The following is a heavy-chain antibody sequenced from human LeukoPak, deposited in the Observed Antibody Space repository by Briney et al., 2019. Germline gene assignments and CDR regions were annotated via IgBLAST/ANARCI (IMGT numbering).Heavy chain of an antibody. CDR2: IYDSGST. Sequence: SETLSLTCTVSGGSIRSSYYYWGWIRQPPGKGLEWIGSIYDSGSTNYNPSLKSRVTISVDTSKNQFSLKLSSVTAADTAVYYCARGEIAAAGSKHFDYWGQGTLVTVSS. CDR3: ARGEIAAAGSKHFDY. J-gene: IGHJ4*02. CDR1: GGSIRSSYYY. D-gene: IGHD6-13*01. V-gene: IGHV4-39*07.